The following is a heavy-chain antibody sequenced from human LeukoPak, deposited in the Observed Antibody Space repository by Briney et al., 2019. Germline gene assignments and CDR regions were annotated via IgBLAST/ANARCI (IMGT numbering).Heavy chain of an antibody. D-gene: IGHD3-10*01. J-gene: IGHJ4*02. CDR1: GASVNTYY. CDR3: ARGSLGSGSYYIDY. V-gene: IGHV4-59*02. Sequence: SETLSLTCTVSGASVNTYYWSWIRQPPGKGLEWIGYIYYSGSTNYNPSLKSRVTISVDTSKNQFSLKLSSVTAADTAVYYCARGSLGSGSYYIDYWGQGTLVTVSS. CDR2: IYYSGST.